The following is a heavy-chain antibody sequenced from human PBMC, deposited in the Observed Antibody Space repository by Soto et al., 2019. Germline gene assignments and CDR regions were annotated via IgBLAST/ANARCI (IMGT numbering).Heavy chain of an antibody. Sequence: QVQLIQFGAEVKKPGASVKVSCRTSGYTFTKFHIHWVRQAPGQGLEWMGMIDPSGGVTRDAQRFQGRITMTSDTSTSSVYMGLRGLTSEDTAVYYCARDVSGHDNYETIGYYLDHWGPGTLVTVSS. CDR1: GYTFTKFH. J-gene: IGHJ4*02. D-gene: IGHD3-16*01. CDR3: ARDVSGHDNYETIGYYLDH. V-gene: IGHV1-46*01. CDR2: IDPSGGVT.